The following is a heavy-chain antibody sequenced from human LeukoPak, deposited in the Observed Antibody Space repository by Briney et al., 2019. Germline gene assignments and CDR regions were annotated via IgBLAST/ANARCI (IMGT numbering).Heavy chain of an antibody. CDR3: ASSGYNFDY. CDR2: TNHSGST. J-gene: IGHJ4*02. Sequence: SETLSLTCAVYGGSFSGYYWSWIRQPPGKGLEWIGETNHSGSTNYNPSLKSRVTISVDTSKNQFSLKLSSVTAADTAVYYCASSGYNFDYWGQGTLVTVSS. V-gene: IGHV4-34*01. D-gene: IGHD3-22*01. CDR1: GGSFSGYY.